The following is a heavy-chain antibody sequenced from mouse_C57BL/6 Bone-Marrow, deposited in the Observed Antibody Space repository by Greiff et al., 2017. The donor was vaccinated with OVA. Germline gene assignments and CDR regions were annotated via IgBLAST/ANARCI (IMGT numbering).Heavy chain of an antibody. Sequence: VKLMESGGGLVKPGGSLKLSCAASGFTFSDYGMHWGRQAPEKGLEWVAYISSVSRTIYYADTVTGRFTISRDNAKITLFLQMTSLRSEDTAMYYWSMGNWDFDYWGQGTTLSVSS. V-gene: IGHV5-17*01. CDR1: GFTFSDYG. CDR3: SMGNWDFDY. J-gene: IGHJ2*01. CDR2: ISSVSRTI. D-gene: IGHD4-1*02.